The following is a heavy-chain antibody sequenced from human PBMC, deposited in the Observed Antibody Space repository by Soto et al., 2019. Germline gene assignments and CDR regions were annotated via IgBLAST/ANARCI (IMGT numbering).Heavy chain of an antibody. CDR2: IYHSGST. CDR1: GGSISSSNW. D-gene: IGHD2-2*01. CDR3: ARDRIVVVPAAHPALYYFDY. J-gene: IGHJ4*02. Sequence: SETLSLTCAVSGGSISSSNWWSWVRQPPGKGLEWIGEIYHSGSTNYNPSLKSRVTISVDKSKNQFSLKLSSVTAADTAVYYCARDRIVVVPAAHPALYYFDYWGQGTLVTVAS. V-gene: IGHV4-4*02.